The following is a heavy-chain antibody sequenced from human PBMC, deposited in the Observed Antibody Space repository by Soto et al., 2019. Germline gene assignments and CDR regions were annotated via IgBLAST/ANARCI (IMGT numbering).Heavy chain of an antibody. V-gene: IGHV1-8*01. CDR2: MNPNSGNT. CDR3: AIAILSPEWPFGDYYYMDV. CDR1: GYTFTSYD. D-gene: IGHD3-16*01. Sequence: AAVKVCCKASGYTFTSYDINWVRQATGQGLEWMGWMNPNSGNTGYAQKFQGRVTMTRNTSISTAYMELSSLRSEDTAVYYCAIAILSPEWPFGDYYYMDVWGKGATVTVSS. J-gene: IGHJ6*03.